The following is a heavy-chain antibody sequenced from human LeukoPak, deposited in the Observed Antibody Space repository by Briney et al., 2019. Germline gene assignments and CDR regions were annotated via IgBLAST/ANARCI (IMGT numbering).Heavy chain of an antibody. CDR3: ARGGHDGTYYLSY. CDR1: GFTFSLYS. J-gene: IGHJ4*02. V-gene: IGHV3-21*01. Sequence: GGSLRLSCAASGFTFSLYSITWVRQTPGRGLEWVSSISSNGSYIYYADSVKGRFTVSRDNAKNSLSLQMNSLRAEDTAVYYCARGGHDGTYYLSYWGQGTLVTVSS. D-gene: IGHD1-26*01. CDR2: ISSNGSYI.